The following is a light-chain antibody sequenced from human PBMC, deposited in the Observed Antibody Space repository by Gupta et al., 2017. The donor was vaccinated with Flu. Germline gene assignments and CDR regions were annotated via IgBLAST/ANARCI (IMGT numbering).Light chain of an antibody. J-gene: IGKJ4*01. CDR1: QSLLNRNGHNY. V-gene: IGKV2-28*01. CDR2: LGS. Sequence: VIPGESASISCRSSQSLLNRNGHNYLNWYLQKPGQSPQFLIFLGSNRASGVADRFSGSGSGTDFTLTISRVEAEDVGVYYCMQALQTPLTFGGGTRLEIK. CDR3: MQALQTPLT.